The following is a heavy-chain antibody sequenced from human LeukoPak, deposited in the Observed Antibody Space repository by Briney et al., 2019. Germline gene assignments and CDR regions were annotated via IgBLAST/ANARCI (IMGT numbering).Heavy chain of an antibody. CDR1: GGSFSGYY. Sequence: SETLSLTCAVYGGSFSGYYWSWIRQPPGKGLEWIGEINHSGSTNYNPSLKSRVTISVDTSKNQFSLKLSSVTAADTAVYYCARGNPVLQFLEWLPYYFDYWGQGTLVTVSS. CDR3: ARGNPVLQFLEWLPYYFDY. J-gene: IGHJ4*02. D-gene: IGHD3-3*01. CDR2: INHSGST. V-gene: IGHV4-34*01.